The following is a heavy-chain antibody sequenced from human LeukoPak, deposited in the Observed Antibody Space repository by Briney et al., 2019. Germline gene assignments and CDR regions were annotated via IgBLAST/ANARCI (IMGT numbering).Heavy chain of an antibody. CDR1: GGSISRSTYY. CDR2: ISYSGST. CDR3: ARHSGVMITFGGVIVEGMDV. V-gene: IGHV4-39*01. D-gene: IGHD3-16*02. Sequence: PSETLSLTCTVSGGSISRSTYYWGWIRQPPGMGLEWIGSISYSGSTYYNSSLKSRVTISSDTSRNQFSLRLSSVTAADTAVYYCARHSGVMITFGGVIVEGMDVWGQGTTVTVSS. J-gene: IGHJ6*02.